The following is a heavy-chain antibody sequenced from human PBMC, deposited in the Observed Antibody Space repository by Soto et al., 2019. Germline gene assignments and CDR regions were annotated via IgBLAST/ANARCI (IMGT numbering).Heavy chain of an antibody. J-gene: IGHJ4*02. CDR2: IIPIFGTA. V-gene: IGHV1-69*13. D-gene: IGHD4-4*01. CDR3: ARAGTVWLFDC. Sequence: ASVKVSCKASGGTFSSYAISWVRQAPGQGLEWMGGIIPIFGTANYAQKFQGRVTITADESTSTAYMELNSLRAEDTAVYYCARAGTVWLFDCWGQGTQVTVSS. CDR1: GGTFSSYA.